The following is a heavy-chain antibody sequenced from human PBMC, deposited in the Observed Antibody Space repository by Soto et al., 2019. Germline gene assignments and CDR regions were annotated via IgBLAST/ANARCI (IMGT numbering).Heavy chain of an antibody. CDR3: ARVELPWFGELLFTWFDP. J-gene: IGHJ5*02. V-gene: IGHV1-18*04. D-gene: IGHD3-10*01. CDR2: ISAYNGNT. Sequence: ASVKVSCRASGYTFASYGISWVRQAPGQGLEWMGWISAYNGNTNYAQKLQGRVTMTTDTSTSTAYMELRSLRSDDTAVYYCARVELPWFGELLFTWFDPWGPGTLVTVSS. CDR1: GYTFASYG.